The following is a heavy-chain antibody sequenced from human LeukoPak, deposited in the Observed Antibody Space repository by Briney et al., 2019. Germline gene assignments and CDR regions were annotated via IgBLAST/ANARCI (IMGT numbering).Heavy chain of an antibody. CDR3: AKDFEDALDI. CDR2: IWFDGSNK. J-gene: IGHJ3*02. CDR1: GFTFSTSG. Sequence: GGSLRLSCAASGFTFSTSGMHWVRQAPGKGLEWVAVIWFDGSNKYYADSVKGRFTISRDNSKNTLYLQMNSLRAEDTAVYYCAKDFEDALDIWGQGTMVTVSS. V-gene: IGHV3-33*06.